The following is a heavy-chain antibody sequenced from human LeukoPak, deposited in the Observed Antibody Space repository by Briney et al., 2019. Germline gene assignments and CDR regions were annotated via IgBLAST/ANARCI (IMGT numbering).Heavy chain of an antibody. D-gene: IGHD5-12*01. CDR1: GFTLSSYW. CDR3: ARVDDGGYSVDY. V-gene: IGHV3-74*01. Sequence: PGGSLRLSCAASGFTLSSYWMHWVRQAPGKGLVWVSRINSDGSSTSYADSVKGRFTISRDNAKNTLYLQMNSLRAEDTAVYYCARVDDGGYSVDYWGQGTLVTVSS. J-gene: IGHJ4*02. CDR2: INSDGSST.